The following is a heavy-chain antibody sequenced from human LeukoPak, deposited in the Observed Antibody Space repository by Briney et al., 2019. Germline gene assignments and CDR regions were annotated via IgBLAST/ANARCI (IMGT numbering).Heavy chain of an antibody. CDR1: GFTFSSYG. V-gene: IGHV3-33*06. CDR2: IWYDGSNK. Sequence: PGRSLRVSCAASGFTFSSYGMHWVRQAPGKGLEWVAVIWYDGSNKYYADSVKGRFTISRDNSKNTLYLQMNSLRAEDTAVYYCAKAQKPNWNYVIDYWGQGTLVTVSS. CDR3: AKAQKPNWNYVIDY. D-gene: IGHD1-7*01. J-gene: IGHJ4*02.